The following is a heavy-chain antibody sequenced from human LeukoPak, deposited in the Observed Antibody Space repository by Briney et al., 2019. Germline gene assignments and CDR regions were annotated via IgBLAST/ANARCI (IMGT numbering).Heavy chain of an antibody. CDR3: ARSSYSSSSSV. V-gene: IGHV3-7*03. CDR1: GFTFSGFW. D-gene: IGHD6-6*01. CDR2: INSDGSEG. J-gene: IGHJ3*01. Sequence: GGSLRLSCAVSGFTFSGFWMSWSRQAPGKGLEWVASINSDGSEGYYADVVKGRFTISRDNAKNSLYLQINSLRAEDTAVYYCARSSYSSSSSVWGQGTMVTVPS.